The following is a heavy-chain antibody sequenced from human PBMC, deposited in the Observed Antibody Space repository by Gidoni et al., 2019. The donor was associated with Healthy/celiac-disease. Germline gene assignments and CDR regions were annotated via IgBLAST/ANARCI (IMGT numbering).Heavy chain of an antibody. Sequence: VQLVQSAAEVKKPGASVQVSCKAPAYSFTVSYMHWVRQAPGQGLEWMGWINLNSGGTNDARKFQDWVTMTRDTSISTAYMDLSRLTSDDTAIYYCARERGLRGYSGYDFDHWGQGTLVTVSS. J-gene: IGHJ4*02. D-gene: IGHD5-12*01. CDR1: AYSFTVSY. CDR3: ARERGLRGYSGYDFDH. V-gene: IGHV1-2*04. CDR2: INLNSGGT.